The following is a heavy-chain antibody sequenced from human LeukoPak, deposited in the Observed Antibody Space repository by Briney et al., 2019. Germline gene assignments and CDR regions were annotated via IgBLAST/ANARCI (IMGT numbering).Heavy chain of an antibody. D-gene: IGHD1-26*01. Sequence: PSETLSLTCTVSGGSISSYYWSWIRQPPGKGLEWIGYIYYSGSTNYNPSLKSRVTISADTSKNQFSLRLNSVTAADTAVYYCARSRAFNSGAFDPWGQGSLVTVSS. CDR3: ARSRAFNSGAFDP. CDR2: IYYSGST. V-gene: IGHV4-59*01. J-gene: IGHJ5*02. CDR1: GGSISSYY.